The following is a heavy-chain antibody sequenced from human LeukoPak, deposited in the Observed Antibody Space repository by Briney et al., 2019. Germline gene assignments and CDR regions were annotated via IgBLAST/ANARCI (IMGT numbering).Heavy chain of an antibody. CDR1: GFTFSRYT. V-gene: IGHV3-21*01. Sequence: GGSLRLSCAASGFTFSRYTMNWVRQAPGKGLEWVSSISTSSSYIYYADAVKGRFTISRDNAKNSLYLQMNSLRAEDTAVYYCAELGITMIGGVWGKGTTVTISS. D-gene: IGHD3-10*02. CDR3: AELGITMIGGV. CDR2: ISTSSSYI. J-gene: IGHJ6*04.